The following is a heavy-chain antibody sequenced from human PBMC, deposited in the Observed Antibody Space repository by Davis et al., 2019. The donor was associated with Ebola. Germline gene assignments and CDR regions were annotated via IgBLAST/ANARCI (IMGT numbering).Heavy chain of an antibody. D-gene: IGHD1-1*01. CDR1: GGTFSSYT. CDR2: IVPIFGTT. J-gene: IGHJ4*02. CDR3: ARAQFPTTSDH. Sequence: SVKVSCKASGGTFSSYTISWVRQAPGQGLEWMGGIVPIFGTTKYAQKVQGRVTLTADKFTSTAYMELSSLRSDDTAVYYCARAQFPTTSDHWGQGTLVTVSS. V-gene: IGHV1-69*06.